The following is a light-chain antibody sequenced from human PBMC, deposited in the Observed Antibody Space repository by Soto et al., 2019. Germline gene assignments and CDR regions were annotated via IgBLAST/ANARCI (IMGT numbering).Light chain of an antibody. CDR3: QQNDNLRWT. CDR1: QSISSH. V-gene: IGKV1-33*01. CDR2: DAS. Sequence: DIRMTQSPSSLSASVGDTVTITCRASQSISSHLNWYQQKPGKAPNLLIYDASELQTGVPSRFSGSGSGTDFTFTINSLQPEDIATYYCQQNDNLRWTFGQGTKV. J-gene: IGKJ1*01.